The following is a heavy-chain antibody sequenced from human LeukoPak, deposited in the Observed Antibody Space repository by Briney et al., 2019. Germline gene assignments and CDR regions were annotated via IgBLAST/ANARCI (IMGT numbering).Heavy chain of an antibody. J-gene: IGHJ5*02. D-gene: IGHD4-17*01. Sequence: SETLSLTCTVSGGSISSGDYYWSWIRQPPGKGLEWIGYIYYSGSTYYNPSLKSRVTISVDTSKNQFSLKLNSVTAADTAVYYCARGGDRPDKNNWFDPWGQGTLVTVSS. CDR3: ARGGDRPDKNNWFDP. CDR1: GGSISSGDYY. CDR2: IYYSGST. V-gene: IGHV4-30-4*01.